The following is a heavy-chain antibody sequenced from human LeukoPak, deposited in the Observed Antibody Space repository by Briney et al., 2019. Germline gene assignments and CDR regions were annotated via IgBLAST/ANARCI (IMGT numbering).Heavy chain of an antibody. CDR1: GFTFSSYA. Sequence: GGSLRLSCAASGFTFSSYAMSWVRQAPGKGLEWVSAISGRGVSTYYADSVKGRFTISRDNSKNTLYLQMNSLRAEDTAIYFCAKDWNDVGSDAFHIWGQGTMVTVSS. J-gene: IGHJ3*02. CDR3: AKDWNDVGSDAFHI. D-gene: IGHD1-1*01. CDR2: ISGRGVST. V-gene: IGHV3-23*01.